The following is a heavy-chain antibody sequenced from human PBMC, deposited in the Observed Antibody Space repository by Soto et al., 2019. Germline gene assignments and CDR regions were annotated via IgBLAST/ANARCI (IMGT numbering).Heavy chain of an antibody. J-gene: IGHJ4*02. Sequence: QVQLVDSGGGVVQPGRSLRLSCAASGFTFSSYAMHWVRQAPSKGLEWVAVISYDGNNKYYEDTVKGRFTISRDNTKNKLYLQMNSLRAEDTAVYYCARPLYFDSSGETDYWSQGTLVTVSS. D-gene: IGHD3-22*01. V-gene: IGHV3-30-3*01. CDR2: ISYDGNNK. CDR3: ARPLYFDSSGETDY. CDR1: GFTFSSYA.